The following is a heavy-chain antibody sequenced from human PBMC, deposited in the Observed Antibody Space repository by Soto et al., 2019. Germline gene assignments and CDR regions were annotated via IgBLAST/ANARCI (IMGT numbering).Heavy chain of an antibody. Sequence: ETLSRSCAVSGVSIATSSYFWAWIRRPPGKGLEWIGSIYYRWTIYNNPSLKSRVTVSVDTSKNHFSRKLDSVTAADTDLYYCSTRAPEGFDPWGQGTLVTVSS. CDR2: IYYRWTI. V-gene: IGHV4-39*02. J-gene: IGHJ5*02. CDR3: STRAPEGFDP. CDR1: GVSIATSSYF.